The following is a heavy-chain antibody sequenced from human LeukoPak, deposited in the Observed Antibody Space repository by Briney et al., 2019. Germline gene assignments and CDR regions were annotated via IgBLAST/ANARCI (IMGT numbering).Heavy chain of an antibody. V-gene: IGHV4-59*01. CDR3: ARDNYDILTGWPWFDP. CDR1: GGSISSYY. J-gene: IGHJ5*02. D-gene: IGHD3-9*01. Sequence: PSETLSLTCTVSGGSISSYYWSWTRQPPGKGLEWIGYIYYSGSTNYNPSLKSRVTISVDTSKNQFSLKLSSVTAADTAVYYCARDNYDILTGWPWFDPWGQGTLVTVSS. CDR2: IYYSGST.